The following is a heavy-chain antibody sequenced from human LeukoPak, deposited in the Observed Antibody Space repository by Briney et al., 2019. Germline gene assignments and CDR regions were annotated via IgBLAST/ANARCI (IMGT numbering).Heavy chain of an antibody. CDR2: IYHSGST. D-gene: IGHD3-22*01. Sequence: SETLSLTCTVSGYSVSSGYYWGWIRQPPGKGLEWIGSIYHSGSTYHNPSLKSRVAISVDTSKNHFSLKLSSVTAADTAVYYCARGSGDSSGYFGLGAFDIWGRGTMVTVSS. CDR3: ARGSGDSSGYFGLGAFDI. J-gene: IGHJ3*02. V-gene: IGHV4-38-2*02. CDR1: GYSVSSGYY.